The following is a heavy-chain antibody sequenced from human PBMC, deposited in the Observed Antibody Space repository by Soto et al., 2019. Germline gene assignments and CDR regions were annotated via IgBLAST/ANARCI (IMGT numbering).Heavy chain of an antibody. CDR3: ARGRSSPYPLRGRQGDAFDI. Sequence: PSETLSLTCAVYGGSFSGYYWGWIRQPPGKGLEWIGEINHSGSTNYNPSLKSRVTISVDTSKNQFSLKLSSVTAADTAVYYCARGRSSPYPLRGRQGDAFDIWGQGTMVTVSS. CDR2: INHSGST. V-gene: IGHV4-34*01. J-gene: IGHJ3*02. CDR1: GGSFSGYY. D-gene: IGHD6-6*01.